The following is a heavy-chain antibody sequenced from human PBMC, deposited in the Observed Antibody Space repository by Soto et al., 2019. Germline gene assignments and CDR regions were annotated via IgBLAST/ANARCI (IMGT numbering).Heavy chain of an antibody. Sequence: GGSLRLSCAATGFTFSTYSMVWLRRAPGKGLEWISYISRSFSHTYYADSVKGRFTISRDNAKNSLYLQMNSLRAEDTAVYYCARPYPAFDIWGQGTMVTVSS. CDR1: GFTFSTYS. V-gene: IGHV3-21*05. CDR3: ARPYPAFDI. CDR2: ISRSFSHT. J-gene: IGHJ3*02. D-gene: IGHD2-2*01.